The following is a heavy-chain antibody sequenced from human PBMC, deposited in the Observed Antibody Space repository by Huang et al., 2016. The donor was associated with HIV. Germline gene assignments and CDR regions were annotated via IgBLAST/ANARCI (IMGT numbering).Heavy chain of an antibody. J-gene: IGHJ4*02. D-gene: IGHD6-6*01. CDR2: INPKRGGT. CDR3: ARDWSFGSSTSPAD. CDR1: GYTFTDSN. Sequence: QVQLVQSGAEVKNPGASVRVSCKASGYTFTDSNIHWVRQAPGQGLDWRGWINPKRGGTIYAQRVQGRVTMTRDTTISTVHMDLRRIQSDDTAVYFCARDWSFGSSTSPADWGQGTLVTVSS. V-gene: IGHV1-2*02.